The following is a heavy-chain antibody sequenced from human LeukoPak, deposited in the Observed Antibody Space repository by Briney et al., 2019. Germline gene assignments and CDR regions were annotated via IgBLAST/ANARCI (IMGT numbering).Heavy chain of an antibody. CDR3: ARIGGSLPYYYDSSGYRPPFDY. Sequence: GGSLRLSCAASGFTFSSYGMHWVRQAPGKGLEWVAFIRYDGSNKYYADSVKGRFTISRDNSKNTLYLQMNSLRAEDTAVYYCARIGGSLPYYYDSSGYRPPFDYWGQGTLVTVSS. CDR2: IRYDGSNK. V-gene: IGHV3-30*02. D-gene: IGHD3-22*01. CDR1: GFTFSSYG. J-gene: IGHJ4*02.